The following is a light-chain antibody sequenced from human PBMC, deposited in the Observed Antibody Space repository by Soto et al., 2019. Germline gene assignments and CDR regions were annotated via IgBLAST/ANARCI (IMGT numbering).Light chain of an antibody. CDR2: DAS. CDR1: QSVSSY. V-gene: IGKV3-11*01. CDR3: QHRSNWPL. Sequence: EIVLTQSPATLSLSPGERATLSCRASQSVSSYLAWYQQKPGQAPRLLIYDASNRATGIPARFSGSGSGTDFTLTISSLEPEYFAVYYCQHRSNWPLFGPGTKVDIK. J-gene: IGKJ3*01.